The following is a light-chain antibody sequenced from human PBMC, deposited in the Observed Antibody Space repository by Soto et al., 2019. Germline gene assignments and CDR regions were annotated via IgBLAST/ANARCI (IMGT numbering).Light chain of an antibody. CDR3: QESKTYSRT. Sequence: DIQMTQSPSTLSASVGDRVTITCRASQSISNWLAWYQQKPGKAPKLLIYEASSSESGVPSRFSGSGSGTEFTLTISSLQPDDFATYFCQESKTYSRTFGQGTKVEIK. CDR1: QSISNW. J-gene: IGKJ1*01. V-gene: IGKV1-5*03. CDR2: EAS.